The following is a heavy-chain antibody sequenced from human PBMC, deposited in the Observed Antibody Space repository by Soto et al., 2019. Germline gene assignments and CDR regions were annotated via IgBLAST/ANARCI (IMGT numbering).Heavy chain of an antibody. CDR2: ISHGGSP. V-gene: IGHV4-30-2*01. Sequence: SETLSLTCAVSGGSVSSGVFSWNWIRQPPGQGLEWIGYISHGGSPHYTPSLRSRVSISVDRSTNVISLNLTSMTPADTAVYYCARESGAATYYYYGMDVWGQGTTVTVSS. CDR3: ARESGAATYYYYGMDV. CDR1: GGSVSSGVFS. D-gene: IGHD4-17*01. J-gene: IGHJ6*02.